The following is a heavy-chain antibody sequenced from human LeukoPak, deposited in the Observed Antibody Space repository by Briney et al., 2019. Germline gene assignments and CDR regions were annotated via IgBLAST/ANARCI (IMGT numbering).Heavy chain of an antibody. J-gene: IGHJ3*02. V-gene: IGHV4-4*07. Sequence: PSETLSLTCTVSGGXISSYYWSWIRXPAXXXXEXIGRIYTSGSTNYNPSLKSRVTMSVDTSKNQFSLKLSSVTAADTAVYYCATDLSPVVAATRGDAFDIWGQGTMVTVSS. CDR3: ATDLSPVVAATRGDAFDI. CDR1: GGXISSYY. CDR2: IYTSGST. D-gene: IGHD2-15*01.